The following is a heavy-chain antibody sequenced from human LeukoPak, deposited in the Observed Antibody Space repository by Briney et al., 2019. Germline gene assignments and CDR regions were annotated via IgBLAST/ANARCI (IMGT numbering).Heavy chain of an antibody. CDR1: GFTFSSYG. CDR2: IRYDGSNK. D-gene: IGHD5-18*01. V-gene: IGHV3-30*02. Sequence: PGGSLRLSCAASGFTFSSYGMHWVRQAPGKGLEWVAFIRYDGSNKYYADSVKGRFTISRDNSKNTLYLQMNSLRAEDTAVYYCAKDLYSFVGEYSYGLNYWGQGTLVTVSS. J-gene: IGHJ4*02. CDR3: AKDLYSFVGEYSYGLNY.